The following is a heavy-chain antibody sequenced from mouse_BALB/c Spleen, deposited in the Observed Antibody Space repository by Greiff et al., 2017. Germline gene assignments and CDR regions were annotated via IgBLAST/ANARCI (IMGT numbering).Heavy chain of an antibody. D-gene: IGHD1-1*01. CDR1: GFNIKDYY. Sequence: EVKLVESGAELVRSGASVKLSCTASGFNIKDYYMHWVKQRPEQGLEWIGWIDPENGDTEYAPKFQGKATMTADTSSNTAYLQLSSLTSEDTAVYYCNAHITTVVATFDYWGQGTTLTVSS. CDR3: NAHITTVVATFDY. J-gene: IGHJ2*01. CDR2: IDPENGDT. V-gene: IGHV14-4*02.